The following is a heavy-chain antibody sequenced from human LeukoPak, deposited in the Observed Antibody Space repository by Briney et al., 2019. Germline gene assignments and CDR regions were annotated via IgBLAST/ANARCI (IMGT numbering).Heavy chain of an antibody. Sequence: PSETLSLTCAVYGGSFSGYYWSWIRQPPGKGLEWIGEINHSGSTNYNPSLKSRVTISVDTSKNQFSLKLSPVTAADTAVYYCARGYLSGSCYSDWGQGTLVTVSS. J-gene: IGHJ4*02. CDR3: ARGYLSGSCYSD. CDR2: INHSGST. V-gene: IGHV4-34*01. CDR1: GGSFSGYY. D-gene: IGHD2-15*01.